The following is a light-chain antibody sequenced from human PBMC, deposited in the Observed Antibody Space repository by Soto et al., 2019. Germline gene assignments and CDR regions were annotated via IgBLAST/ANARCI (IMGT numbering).Light chain of an antibody. CDR1: QGIGNF. V-gene: IGKV1-27*01. CDR2: GAS. CDR3: QKYRSAPSLT. J-gene: IGKJ4*01. Sequence: DFQMTQSPSSLSASVGARVTITCRASQGIGNFLPWYQHEPGKVPKLLIYGASSLLSGVPSRFSGSGSGTDFTLTISSLQPEDVATYYCQKYRSAPSLTFGGGTKVVIK.